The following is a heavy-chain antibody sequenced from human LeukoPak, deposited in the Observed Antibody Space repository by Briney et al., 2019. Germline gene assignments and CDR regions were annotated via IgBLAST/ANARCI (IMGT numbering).Heavy chain of an antibody. CDR1: GFTFSSYA. J-gene: IGHJ6*02. D-gene: IGHD6-19*01. V-gene: IGHV3-23*01. CDR3: ARDNYSSGWAYYYYGMDV. Sequence: GGSPRLSCAASGFTFSSYAMSWVRQAPGKGLEWVSAISGSGGSTYYADSVKGRFTISRDNAKNSLYLQMNSLRAEDTAVYYCARDNYSSGWAYYYYGMDVWGQGTTVTVSS. CDR2: ISGSGGST.